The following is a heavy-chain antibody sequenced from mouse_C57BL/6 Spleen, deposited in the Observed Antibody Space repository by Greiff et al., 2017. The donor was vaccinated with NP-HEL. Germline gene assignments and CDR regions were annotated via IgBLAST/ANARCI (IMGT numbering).Heavy chain of an antibody. CDR2: IYPSDSET. Sequence: QVQLQQPGAELVRPGSSVKLSCKASGYTFTSYWMDWVKQRPGQGLEWIGNIYPSDSETHYNQKFKDKATLTVDKSYRPASMPLRSLASEESTVFYCARSTHGKVVGPPWFAYWGQGTLVTVSA. CDR1: GYTFTSYW. D-gene: IGHD1-1*01. CDR3: ARSTHGKVVGPPWFAY. J-gene: IGHJ3*01. V-gene: IGHV1-61*01.